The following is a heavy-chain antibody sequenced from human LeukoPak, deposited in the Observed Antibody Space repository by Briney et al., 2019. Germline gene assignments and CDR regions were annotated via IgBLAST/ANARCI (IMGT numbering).Heavy chain of an antibody. V-gene: IGHV5-51*01. D-gene: IGHD3-10*01. CDR2: IYPADSDT. Sequence: GESLKISCKGSGYSFTRYWIGWVRQMPGKGLEWMGIIYPADSDTRYSPSFQGQVTISADKSIPTVYLQWSSLKASDTAIYYCARRDGSGLFDPWGQGTLVTVSS. J-gene: IGHJ5*02. CDR3: ARRDGSGLFDP. CDR1: GYSFTRYW.